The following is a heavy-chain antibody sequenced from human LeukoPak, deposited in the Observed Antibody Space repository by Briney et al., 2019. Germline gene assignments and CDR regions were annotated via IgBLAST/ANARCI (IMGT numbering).Heavy chain of an antibody. CDR2: INPNSGGT. CDR1: GYTFTGYY. Sequence: GVSVKVSCKASGYTFTGYYMHWVRQAPGQGLEWMGWINPNSGGTNYAQKFQGRVTMTRDTSISTAYMELSRLRSDDTAVYYCARDFGSGWYGGGYFDYWGQGTLVTVSS. V-gene: IGHV1-2*02. CDR3: ARDFGSGWYGGGYFDY. D-gene: IGHD6-19*01. J-gene: IGHJ4*02.